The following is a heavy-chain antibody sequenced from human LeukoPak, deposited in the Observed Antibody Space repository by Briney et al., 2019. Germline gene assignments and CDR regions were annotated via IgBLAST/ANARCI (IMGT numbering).Heavy chain of an antibody. CDR2: IYPGDSDT. V-gene: IGHV5-51*01. Sequence: GESLKISCKGSGYSFTSYWIGWVRQMPGKGLEWMGIIYPGDSDTRYSPSFQGQVTISADKSISTAYLQWSSLKASDTAMYYCASGPSYNWNYMGVLNWGQGTLVTVSS. CDR3: ASGPSYNWNYMGVLN. CDR1: GYSFTSYW. D-gene: IGHD1-7*01. J-gene: IGHJ4*02.